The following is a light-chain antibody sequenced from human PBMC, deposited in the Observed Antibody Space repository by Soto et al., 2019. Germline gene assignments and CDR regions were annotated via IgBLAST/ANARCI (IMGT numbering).Light chain of an antibody. J-gene: IGKJ1*01. V-gene: IGKV3-20*01. Sequence: ELVMTQSPATLSVSPGERATLSCRASQSVSSYVAWYQHKPGQATRLLIYGASSRATGIPDRVSGSGSGTDVTLTISRLEPEDFAVYYCHQYGSSPATFGQGTKVDIK. CDR2: GAS. CDR3: HQYGSSPAT. CDR1: QSVSSY.